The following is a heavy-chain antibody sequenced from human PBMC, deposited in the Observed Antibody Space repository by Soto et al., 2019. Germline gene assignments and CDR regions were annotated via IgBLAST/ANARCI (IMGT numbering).Heavy chain of an antibody. J-gene: IGHJ5*02. CDR1: GYTFTNYE. CDR3: ARMASSGSLNWFDP. Sequence: QVQLVQSGAEVKKPGASVKVSCKASGYTFTNYEISWVRQATAQGLEWMGGMNPGSGNTGYAHKFQGRVTMTRNLSISTAYMELSKLASDDTAIYYCARMASSGSLNWFDPWGQGTLVTVSS. CDR2: MNPGSGNT. V-gene: IGHV1-8*01. D-gene: IGHD3-10*01.